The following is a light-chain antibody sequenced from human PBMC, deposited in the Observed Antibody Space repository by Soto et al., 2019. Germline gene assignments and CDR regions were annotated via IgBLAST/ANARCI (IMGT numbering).Light chain of an antibody. CDR2: DAS. V-gene: IGKV1-5*01. J-gene: IGKJ1*01. CDR3: QQYNSYPT. CDR1: HSIDTW. Sequence: DIQMTQSPSALSASLGDIVTITCRASHSIDTWLAWYQQRPGKAPKLLIYDASNLESGVPSRFSGSGSGTEFTLTISSLQPDDFATYYCQQYNSYPTFGQGTKVDI.